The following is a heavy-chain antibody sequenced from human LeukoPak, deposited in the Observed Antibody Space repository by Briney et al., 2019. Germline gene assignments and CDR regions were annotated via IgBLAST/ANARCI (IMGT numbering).Heavy chain of an antibody. J-gene: IGHJ4*02. CDR1: GGSISSSSYY. D-gene: IGHD1-26*01. Sequence: PSQTLSLTCTVSGGSISSSSYYWGWIRQPPGKGLEWIGSIYYSGSTYYNPSLKSRVTISVDTSKNQFSLKLSSVTAADTAVYYCARRGRVNKFIVGATEYYFDYWGRGTLVTVSS. CDR2: IYYSGST. V-gene: IGHV4-39*01. CDR3: ARRGRVNKFIVGATEYYFDY.